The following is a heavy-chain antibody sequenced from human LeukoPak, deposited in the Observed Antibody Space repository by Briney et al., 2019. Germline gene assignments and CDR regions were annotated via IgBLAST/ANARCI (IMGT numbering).Heavy chain of an antibody. CDR3: ARERVVVVATTYYYYGMDV. Sequence: PGRSLRLSCAASGFTFSNYAMHWVRQAPGKGLEWVAVMSYDGTNKYYADSVKGRFTISRDNSKNTLYLQMNSLRAGDTAVYYCARERVVVVATTYYYYGMDVWGKGTTVTVSS. J-gene: IGHJ6*04. CDR2: MSYDGTNK. CDR1: GFTFSNYA. V-gene: IGHV3-30*04. D-gene: IGHD2-15*01.